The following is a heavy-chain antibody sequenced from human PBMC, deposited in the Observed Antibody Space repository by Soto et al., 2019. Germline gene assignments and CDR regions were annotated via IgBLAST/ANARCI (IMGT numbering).Heavy chain of an antibody. Sequence: PSETLSLTCTVSGGSISSYYWSWIRPPPGKGLEWIGYIYYSGSTNYNPSLKSRVTISVDTSKNQFSLKLSSVTAADTAVYYCARDDCGGDCYFGYWGQGTLVTVSS. V-gene: IGHV4-59*01. CDR1: GGSISSYY. D-gene: IGHD2-21*02. CDR3: ARDDCGGDCYFGY. J-gene: IGHJ4*02. CDR2: IYYSGST.